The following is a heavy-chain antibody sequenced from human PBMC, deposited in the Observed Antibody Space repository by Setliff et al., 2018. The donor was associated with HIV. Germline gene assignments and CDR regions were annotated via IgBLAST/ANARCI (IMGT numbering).Heavy chain of an antibody. CDR1: GYSISSGYY. V-gene: IGHV4-38-2*01. CDR2: IYHSGST. CDR3: ARTGGQWLVEWFDP. Sequence: PSETLSLTCVVSGYSISSGYYWGWIRQPPGKGLEWIGSIYHSGSTYYNPSLKSRVTISVDTSKNEFSLNLTSVTAADTAVYYCARTGGQWLVEWFDPWGQGTLVTVSS. J-gene: IGHJ5*02. D-gene: IGHD6-19*01.